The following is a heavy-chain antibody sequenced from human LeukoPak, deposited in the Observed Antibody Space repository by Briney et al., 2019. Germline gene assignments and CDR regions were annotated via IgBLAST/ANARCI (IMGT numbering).Heavy chain of an antibody. CDR2: FDPEDGEA. CDR3: ATDQRGAGLGFVYGSGSFNGLDV. J-gene: IGHJ6*02. V-gene: IGHV1-24*01. CDR1: GYTLTELS. Sequence: ASVKVSCKVSGYTLTELSMHWVRQAPGKGLEWMGGFDPEDGEAIYAQKFQGRVTMTEDTSTDTGYMELSSLRSEDTAVYYCATDQRGAGLGFVYGSGSFNGLDVWGQGTTVTVSS. D-gene: IGHD3-10*01.